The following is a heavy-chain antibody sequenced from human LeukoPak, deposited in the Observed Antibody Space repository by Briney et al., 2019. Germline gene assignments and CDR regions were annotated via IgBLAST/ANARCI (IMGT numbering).Heavy chain of an antibody. CDR1: GGSFSGYY. Sequence: SETLSLTCAVYGGSFSGYYWSWIRQPPGKGLEWIGETNHSGSANYNPSLKSRVTISVDTSKNQFSLKLSSVTAADTAVYYCASFRTILPYYYDSSGSDYWGQGTLVTVSS. V-gene: IGHV4-34*01. D-gene: IGHD3-22*01. CDR2: TNHSGSA. J-gene: IGHJ4*02. CDR3: ASFRTILPYYYDSSGSDY.